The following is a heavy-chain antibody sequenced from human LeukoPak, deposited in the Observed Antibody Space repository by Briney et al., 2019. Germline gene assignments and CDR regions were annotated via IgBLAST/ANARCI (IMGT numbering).Heavy chain of an antibody. CDR2: IKPDGSST. CDR3: VRDFELYY. D-gene: IGHD3/OR15-3a*01. V-gene: IGHV3-74*01. CDR1: GFIFSNYW. J-gene: IGHJ4*02. Sequence: GGSLRFSCVASGFIFSNYWMHWVRQAPGKGLVWVSRIKPDGSSTNYADSVKGRFSISRDNAKNTVYLQMNRLRAEDTAVYYCVRDFELYYWGQGTLVTVSS.